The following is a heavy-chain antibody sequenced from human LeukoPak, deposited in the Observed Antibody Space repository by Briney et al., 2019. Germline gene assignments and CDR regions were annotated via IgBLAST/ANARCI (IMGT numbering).Heavy chain of an antibody. J-gene: IGHJ4*02. Sequence: SETLSLTCTVSGGSISSYYWSWIRQPPGKGLEWIGYIYYSGSTNYNPSLKSRVTISVDTSENQFSLKLSSVTAADTAVYYCAREYSGSYQGLFDYWGQGTLVTVSS. V-gene: IGHV4-59*01. CDR3: AREYSGSYQGLFDY. D-gene: IGHD1-26*01. CDR2: IYYSGST. CDR1: GGSISSYY.